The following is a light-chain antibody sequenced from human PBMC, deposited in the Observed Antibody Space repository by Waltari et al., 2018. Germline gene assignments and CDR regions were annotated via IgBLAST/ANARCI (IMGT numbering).Light chain of an antibody. V-gene: IGLV1-40*01. CDR3: QSYDSRLSGVV. CDR1: SSNIGAPYD. CDR2: NSD. J-gene: IGLJ2*01. Sequence: QSVLTQPPSVSGAPGQTVTISCTGSSSNIGAPYDVHWYQQLPGAAPQLLIYNSDNRPSGVPDRFSGSKSGTSASLAITGLLAEDEAEYYCQSYDSRLSGVVFGGGTKLTVL.